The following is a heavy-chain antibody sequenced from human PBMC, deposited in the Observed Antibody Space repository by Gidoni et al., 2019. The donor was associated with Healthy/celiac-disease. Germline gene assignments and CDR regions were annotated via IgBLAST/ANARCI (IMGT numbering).Heavy chain of an antibody. CDR3: AADQRHCSGGSCYLV. CDR2: IVVGSGNT. D-gene: IGHD2-15*01. Sequence: QMQLVQSGPEVKTPGTSVKVSCKASGFTFTSSAVQWVRQARGQLLEWIGLIVVGSGNTNYAQKFQERVTITRDMSTSTAYMELSSLRSEDTAVYYCAADQRHCSGGSCYLVWGQGTLVTVSS. J-gene: IGHJ4*02. CDR1: GFTFTSSA. V-gene: IGHV1-58*01.